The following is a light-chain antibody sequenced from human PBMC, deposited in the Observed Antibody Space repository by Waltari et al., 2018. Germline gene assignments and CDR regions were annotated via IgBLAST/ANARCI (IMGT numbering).Light chain of an antibody. V-gene: IGKV1-27*01. CDR1: QGISNY. CDR2: DAS. Sequence: DIQMTQSPSSLSASVGDRVTITCQASQGISNYLAGYQQKPGKVPKLLIYDASTLQSGVPSRFSGSGSETDFTLTISSLQPEDVATYYCQKYNSAPLTFGGGTKVEIK. J-gene: IGKJ4*01. CDR3: QKYNSAPLT.